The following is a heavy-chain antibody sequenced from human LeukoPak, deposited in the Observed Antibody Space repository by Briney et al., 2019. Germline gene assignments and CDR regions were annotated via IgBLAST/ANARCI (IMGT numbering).Heavy chain of an antibody. V-gene: IGHV4-59*01. CDR1: GASISSYY. CDR2: IFYSGST. CDR3: ARGYSSSGHNWFGP. D-gene: IGHD6-13*01. J-gene: IGHJ5*02. Sequence: SETLSLTCTVSGASISSYYWSWIRQPPEKGLEWIGHIFYSGSTKYNPSLKSRLTIAVDTSRNQFSLKLSSVSAADTAVYYCARGYSSSGHNWFGPWGQGTLVTVSS.